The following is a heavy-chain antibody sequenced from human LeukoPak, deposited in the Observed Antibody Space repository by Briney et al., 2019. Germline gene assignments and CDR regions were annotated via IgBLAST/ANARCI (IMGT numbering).Heavy chain of an antibody. V-gene: IGHV4-34*01. CDR1: GGSFSGYY. D-gene: IGHD2-2*02. J-gene: IGHJ6*02. Sequence: PSETLSLTCAVYGGSFSGYYWSWIRQPPGKGLEWIGEINHSGSTNYNPSLKSRVTISVDTSKNQFSLKLSSVTAADTAVYYCARGRAPGRYCSSTSCYRARYYGMNVWGQGTTVTASS. CDR3: ARGRAPGRYCSSTSCYRARYYGMNV. CDR2: INHSGST.